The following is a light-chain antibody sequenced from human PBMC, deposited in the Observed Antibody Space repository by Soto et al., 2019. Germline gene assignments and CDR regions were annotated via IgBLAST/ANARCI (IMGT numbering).Light chain of an antibody. V-gene: IGKV3-20*01. Sequence: EIVLTQSPGTLSLSPGERATLSCRASQSVSSSYLACYQQKPGQAPRLLIYGASSRATGIPDRFSGSGSGTDFTLIISRLEPEDFAVYYCQQYGSSPQTFGQGTKVDIK. CDR3: QQYGSSPQT. J-gene: IGKJ1*01. CDR2: GAS. CDR1: QSVSSSY.